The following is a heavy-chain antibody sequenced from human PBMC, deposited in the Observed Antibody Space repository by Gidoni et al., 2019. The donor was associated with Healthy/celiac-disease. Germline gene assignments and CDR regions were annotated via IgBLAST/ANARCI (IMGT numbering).Heavy chain of an antibody. J-gene: IGHJ4*02. CDR3: ARDSEQIMITFGGVIVTAGYFDY. CDR2: IWYDGSNK. CDR1: GFTFSSYG. D-gene: IGHD3-16*02. V-gene: IGHV3-33*01. Sequence: QVQLVASGGGVVQPGRSLRLPCAASGFTFSSYGLHWVRQAPGKGLGWVAVIWYDGSNKYYADSVKGRFTISRDNSKNTLYLQMNSLRAEDTAVYYCARDSEQIMITFGGVIVTAGYFDYWGQGTLVTVSS.